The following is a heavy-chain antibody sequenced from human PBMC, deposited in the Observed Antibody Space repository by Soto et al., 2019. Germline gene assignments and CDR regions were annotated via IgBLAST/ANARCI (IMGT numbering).Heavy chain of an antibody. J-gene: IGHJ4*02. CDR3: ASLGRYNWNDACY. CDR2: ISSSGSTI. D-gene: IGHD1-1*01. V-gene: IGHV3-11*01. CDR1: GFTFSDYY. Sequence: RLSCAASGFTFSDYYMSWIRQAPGKGLEWVSYISSSGSTIYYADSVKGRFTISRDNAKNSLYLQMNSLRAEDTAVYYCASLGRYNWNDACYWGQGTLVTVSS.